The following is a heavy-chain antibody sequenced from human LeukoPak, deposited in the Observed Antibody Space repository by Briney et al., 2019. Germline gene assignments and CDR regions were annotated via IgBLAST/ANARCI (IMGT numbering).Heavy chain of an antibody. D-gene: IGHD2-15*01. V-gene: IGHV3-53*01. CDR1: GFSVSSNY. Sequence: GGSLRLSCVASGFSVSSNYMSWVRQAPGKGLEWVSIIYSGGSTFYADSVKGRFTISRDNSKNTLYLQMNSLRAEDTAMYYCARDTGGFDIWGQGAMVTVSS. CDR2: IYSGGST. CDR3: ARDTGGFDI. J-gene: IGHJ3*02.